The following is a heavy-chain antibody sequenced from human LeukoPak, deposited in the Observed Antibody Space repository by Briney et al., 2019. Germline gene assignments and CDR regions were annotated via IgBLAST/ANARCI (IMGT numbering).Heavy chain of an antibody. Sequence: GGSLRLSCAASGFTFSGYGMHWVRQAPGRGLEWVAVISYDGHNEYYADSVKGRFTISRDNSKNTVYVQMNSLRAEDTAVYYCARVIRPGYYDSSGYYGAFDIWGQGTMVTVSS. D-gene: IGHD3-22*01. CDR2: ISYDGHNE. CDR3: ARVIRPGYYDSSGYYGAFDI. J-gene: IGHJ3*02. V-gene: IGHV3-30*03. CDR1: GFTFSGYG.